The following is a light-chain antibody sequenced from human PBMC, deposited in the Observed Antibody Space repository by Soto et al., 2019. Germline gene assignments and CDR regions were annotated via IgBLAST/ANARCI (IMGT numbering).Light chain of an antibody. V-gene: IGLV1-44*01. J-gene: IGLJ2*01. CDR2: GHN. CDR1: SSSIGSNT. Sequence: QSVLTQPPSASGTPAQRVTISCSGSSSSIGSNTVNWYQQLPGTAPKLLIYGHNQRPSGVPDRFSGSKSGTSASLAIGGLQSEDEADYYCAAWDDSLNGRVFGGGTMLTVL. CDR3: AAWDDSLNGRV.